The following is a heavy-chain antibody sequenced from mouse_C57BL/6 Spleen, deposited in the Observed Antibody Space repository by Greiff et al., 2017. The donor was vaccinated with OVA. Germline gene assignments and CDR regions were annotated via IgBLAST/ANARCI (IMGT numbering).Heavy chain of an antibody. CDR1: GFNIKDYY. Sequence: EVKLMQSGAELVRPGASVKLSCTASGFNIKDYYMHWVKQRPEQGLEWIGRIDPEDGDTEYAPKFQGKATMTADTSSNTAYLQLSSLTSEDTAVYYCTTGRLRRGFAYWGQGTLVTVSA. J-gene: IGHJ3*01. CDR3: TTGRLRRGFAY. CDR2: IDPEDGDT. V-gene: IGHV14-1*01. D-gene: IGHD2-4*01.